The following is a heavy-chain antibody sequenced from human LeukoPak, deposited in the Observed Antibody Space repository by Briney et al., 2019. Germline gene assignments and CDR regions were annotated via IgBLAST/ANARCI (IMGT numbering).Heavy chain of an antibody. CDR2: ISGSGGST. J-gene: IGHJ6*03. CDR1: GFTFSSYA. V-gene: IGHV3-23*01. Sequence: GGSLRLSCAASGFTFSSYAMSWVRQAPGKGLEWVSAISGSGGSTYYADSVKGRSTISRDNSKDTLYLQMNSLRAEDTAVYYCAKDSGGYYYMDVWGKGTTVTVSS. D-gene: IGHD2-15*01. CDR3: AKDSGGYYYMDV.